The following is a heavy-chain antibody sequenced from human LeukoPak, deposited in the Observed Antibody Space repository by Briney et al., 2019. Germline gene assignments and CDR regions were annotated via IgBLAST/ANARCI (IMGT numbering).Heavy chain of an antibody. V-gene: IGHV1-46*01. CDR2: INPSGGST. Sequence: ASVKVSRKASGYTFTSYYMHWVRQAPGQGLEWMGIINPSGGSTSYAQKFQGRVTMTRDTSTSTVYMELSSLRSEDTAVYYCAREGGPKYSSGFEYFDYWGQGTLVTVSS. D-gene: IGHD6-19*01. CDR3: AREGGPKYSSGFEYFDY. CDR1: GYTFTSYY. J-gene: IGHJ4*02.